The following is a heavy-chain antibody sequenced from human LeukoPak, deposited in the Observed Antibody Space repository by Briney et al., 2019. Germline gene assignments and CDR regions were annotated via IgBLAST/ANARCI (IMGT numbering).Heavy chain of an antibody. Sequence: GGSLRLSCAASGFTFSSYEMNWVRQAPGKGLEWVSYISSSGSTIYYADSVKGRFTISRDNAKNSLYLQMNSLRAEDTAVYYCARDNGYSYGLDYWGQGTLVTVPS. J-gene: IGHJ4*02. CDR1: GFTFSSYE. D-gene: IGHD5-18*01. CDR2: ISSSGSTI. V-gene: IGHV3-48*03. CDR3: ARDNGYSYGLDY.